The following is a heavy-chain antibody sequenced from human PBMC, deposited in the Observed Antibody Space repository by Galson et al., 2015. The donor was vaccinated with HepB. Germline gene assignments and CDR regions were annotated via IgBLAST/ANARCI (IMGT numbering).Heavy chain of an antibody. Sequence: SLRLSCAASGFTFNTYAMTWVRQAPGKGLEWVSGITGSGGDTHYADSVKGRFTMSRDKNTLYLQMNSLRVEDTAVYYCAKEPYVSGTYYDYAMDVWGQGATVTVSS. J-gene: IGHJ6*02. V-gene: IGHV3-23*01. CDR2: ITGSGGDT. CDR1: GFTFNTYA. D-gene: IGHD3-10*01. CDR3: AKEPYVSGTYYDYAMDV.